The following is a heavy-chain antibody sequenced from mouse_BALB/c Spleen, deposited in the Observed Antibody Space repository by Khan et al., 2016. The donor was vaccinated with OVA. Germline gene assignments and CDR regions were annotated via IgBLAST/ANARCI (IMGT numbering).Heavy chain of an antibody. CDR1: GFSLTNYG. V-gene: IGHV2-6-1*01. J-gene: IGHJ4*01. CDR2: IWSDGST. CDR3: ARQPYYHYNIMDY. Sequence: VQLVETGPGLVAPSPSLSITCTISGFSLTNYGVHWVRQPPGKGLEWLVVIWSDGSTTYNSDLKSRLSISKDNSKSQVFLKINSLQTDDTAVYFCARQPYYHYNIMDYWGQGTSVTVSS. D-gene: IGHD2-10*01.